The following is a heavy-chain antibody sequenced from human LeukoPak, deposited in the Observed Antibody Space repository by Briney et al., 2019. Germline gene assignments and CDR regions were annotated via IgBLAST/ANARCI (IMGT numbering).Heavy chain of an antibody. D-gene: IGHD7-27*01. J-gene: IGHJ4*02. CDR3: ARDGELTGDKAFDY. Sequence: GASVKVSCKASGYTFTGYYMHWVRQAPGQGLEWMGWINPNSGGTNYAQKFQGRVTMTRETSIGTAYMELSRLRSDDTAVYYCARDGELTGDKAFDYWGQGTLVTVSS. CDR2: INPNSGGT. V-gene: IGHV1-2*02. CDR1: GYTFTGYY.